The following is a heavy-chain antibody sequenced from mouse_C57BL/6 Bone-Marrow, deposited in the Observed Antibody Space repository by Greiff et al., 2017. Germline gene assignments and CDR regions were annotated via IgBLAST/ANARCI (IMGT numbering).Heavy chain of an antibody. Sequence: QVQLQQPGAELVKPGASVKLSCKASGYTFTSYWMQWVKQRPGQGLEWIGEIDPSDSYTNYNQKFKGKATLTVDTSSSTAYMQLSSLTSEDSAVYYCARECYGSSLYYFDYWGQGTTLTVSS. CDR3: ARECYGSSLYYFDY. CDR2: IDPSDSYT. V-gene: IGHV1-50*01. CDR1: GYTFTSYW. D-gene: IGHD1-1*01. J-gene: IGHJ2*01.